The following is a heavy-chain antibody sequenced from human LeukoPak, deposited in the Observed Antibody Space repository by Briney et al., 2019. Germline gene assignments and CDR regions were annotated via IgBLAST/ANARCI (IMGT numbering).Heavy chain of an antibody. Sequence: GGSLRLSCAASGFTFSGYSMNWVRQAPGKGLEWVSSISGSGGYLYYADSVKGRFTISRDKAKNSLYLHMSSLRAEDTAVYYCAKAYYDSSGYSHYFDYWGQGTLVTVSS. J-gene: IGHJ4*02. CDR2: ISGSGGYL. CDR1: GFTFSGYS. V-gene: IGHV3-21*01. CDR3: AKAYYDSSGYSHYFDY. D-gene: IGHD3-22*01.